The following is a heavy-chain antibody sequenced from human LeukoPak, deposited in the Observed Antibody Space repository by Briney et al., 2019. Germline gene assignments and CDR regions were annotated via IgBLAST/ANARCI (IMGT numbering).Heavy chain of an antibody. D-gene: IGHD3-10*01. CDR2: IYYSGST. CDR1: GGSISSYY. V-gene: IGHV4-59*01. J-gene: IGHJ4*02. Sequence: SETLSLTCAVPGGSISSYYWSWIQQPPGKGLEWIGYIYYSGSTNYSPSLKSRVTISVDTSKNQFPLKLSSVTAADTAVYYCARHSSFGELGLWGQGTLVTVSS. CDR3: ARHSSFGELGL.